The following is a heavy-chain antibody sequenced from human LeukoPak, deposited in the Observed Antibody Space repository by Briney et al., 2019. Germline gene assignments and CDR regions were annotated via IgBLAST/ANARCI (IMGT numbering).Heavy chain of an antibody. CDR3: AVQDYGDYYFDY. Sequence: ASVKVSCKASGYTFTGYYMHWVRQAPGQGLEWMGWINPNSGGTNYAQKFQGRVTMTRDTSISTAYMELSRLRSDDTAVYYCAVQDYGDYYFDYWGQGTLVTVSS. D-gene: IGHD4-17*01. CDR2: INPNSGGT. V-gene: IGHV1-2*02. CDR1: GYTFTGYY. J-gene: IGHJ4*02.